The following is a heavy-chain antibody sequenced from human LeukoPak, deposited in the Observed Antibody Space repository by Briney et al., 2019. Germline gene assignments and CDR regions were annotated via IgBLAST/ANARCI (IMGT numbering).Heavy chain of an antibody. CDR1: GYTFTSYD. D-gene: IGHD3-22*01. CDR3: VSTYYYDSSGYYPFDY. V-gene: IGHV1-8*01. CDR2: MNPNSGDT. J-gene: IGHJ4*02. Sequence: APVKVSCKASGYTFTSYDINWVRQATGQGLEWMGWMNPNSGDTGYAQKFQDRVTMTRNSSISTAYMELSSLRSEDTAVYYCVSTYYYDSSGYYPFDYWGQGTLVTVSS.